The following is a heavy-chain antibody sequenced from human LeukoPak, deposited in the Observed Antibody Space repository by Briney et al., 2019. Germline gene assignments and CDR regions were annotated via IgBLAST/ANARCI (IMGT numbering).Heavy chain of an antibody. CDR3: AKGRSLSCFATLDS. V-gene: IGHV3-23*01. J-gene: IGHJ4*02. CDR1: GFTFSTHA. CDR2: IGESGDET. D-gene: IGHD2-2*01. Sequence: GGSLRLSCAASGFTFSTHAMTWVRQAPGKGLEWVSVIGESGDETYYADSVKGRFAISSDKSKNTLYLQMDSLRAEDTAVYYCAKGRSLSCFATLDSWGQGTLVTVSS.